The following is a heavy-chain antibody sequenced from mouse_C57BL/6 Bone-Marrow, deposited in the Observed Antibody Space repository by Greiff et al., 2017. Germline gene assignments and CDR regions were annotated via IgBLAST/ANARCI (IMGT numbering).Heavy chain of an antibody. CDR2: IYPGDGDT. V-gene: IGHV1-82*01. J-gene: IGHJ2*01. CDR3: ARGGGGNLGDY. CDR1: GYAFSSSW. D-gene: IGHD2-1*01. Sequence: VQLQQSGPELVKPGASVKISCKASGYAFSSSWMNWVKQRPGKGLEWIGRIYPGDGDTNYNGKFKGKATLTADKSSSTAYMQLSSLTSEDSAVYCCARGGGGNLGDYWGQGTTVTVSS.